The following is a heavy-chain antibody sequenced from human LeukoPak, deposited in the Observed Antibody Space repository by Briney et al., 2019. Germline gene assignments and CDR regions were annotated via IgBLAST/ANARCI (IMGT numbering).Heavy chain of an antibody. V-gene: IGHV3-7*01. CDR2: IRQDGSER. CDR3: ARSDH. CDR1: GFTFSNYW. J-gene: IGHJ4*02. Sequence: PGGSLRLSCAASGFTFSNYWMSWVRQAPGKGLEWVANIRQDGSERYYVDSVKSRFTISRDNAKNSLYLQMNSLRVEDTAVYYCARSDHWGQGTLVTVSS.